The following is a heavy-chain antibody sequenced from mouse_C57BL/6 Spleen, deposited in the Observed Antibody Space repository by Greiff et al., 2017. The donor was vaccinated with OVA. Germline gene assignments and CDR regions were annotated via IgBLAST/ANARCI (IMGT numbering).Heavy chain of an antibody. J-gene: IGHJ3*01. CDR1: GYTFTSYW. CDR3: AKEGIYYGNQAWFAY. Sequence: QVQLQQSGAELVKPGASVKLSCKASGYTFTSYWMHWVKQRPGQGLEWIGMIHPNSGSTNYNEKFKSKATLTVDKSSSTAYMQLSSLTSEASAVYYCAKEGIYYGNQAWFAYWGQGTLVTVSA. CDR2: IHPNSGST. D-gene: IGHD2-1*01. V-gene: IGHV1-64*01.